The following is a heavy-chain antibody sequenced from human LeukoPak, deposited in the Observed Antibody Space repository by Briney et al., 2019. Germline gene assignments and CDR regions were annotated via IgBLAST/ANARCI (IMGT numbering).Heavy chain of an antibody. J-gene: IGHJ4*02. V-gene: IGHV4-59*01. CDR1: GGSISRYY. D-gene: IGHD3-10*01. CDR2: IYYSGST. CDR3: AGHYYGSGSPPRR. Sequence: SETLSLTCTIFGGSISRYYWSWIRQPPGKGLEWIGYIYYSGSTNYNPSLRSRVTISVDTSKNQFSLKLSSVTAADTAVYYCAGHYYGSGSPPRRWGQGTLVTVSS.